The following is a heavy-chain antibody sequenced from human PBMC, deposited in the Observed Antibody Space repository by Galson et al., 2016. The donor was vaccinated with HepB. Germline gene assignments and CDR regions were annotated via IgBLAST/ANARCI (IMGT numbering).Heavy chain of an antibody. CDR2: IYYSGST. J-gene: IGHJ4*02. D-gene: IGHD6-19*01. CDR3: ARGDSTGWYRFDS. V-gene: IGHV4-59*01. Sequence: ETLSLTCTVSGGSISSYYWSWIRQPPGKGLEWIGYIYYSGSTNSNPSLKSRVTISVDTSKNQFSLKLSSVAAADAAVYFCARGDSTGWYRFDSWGQGTLVTVSS. CDR1: GGSISSYY.